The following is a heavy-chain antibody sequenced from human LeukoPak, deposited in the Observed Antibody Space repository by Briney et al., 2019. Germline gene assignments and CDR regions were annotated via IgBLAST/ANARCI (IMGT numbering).Heavy chain of an antibody. J-gene: IGHJ3*02. CDR1: GFTLSSNY. V-gene: IGHV3-53*05. CDR2: IYSGGST. D-gene: IGHD6-13*01. Sequence: GGSLRLSCAASGFTLSSNYMGWVRQAPGKGLEWVSVIYSGGSTYYAAAVKGRFTISRDNSKNSLYLQMNSLRAEDTALYYCAKGEPMYSSSWYLDAFDIWGEGTMVTVS. CDR3: AKGEPMYSSSWYLDAFDI.